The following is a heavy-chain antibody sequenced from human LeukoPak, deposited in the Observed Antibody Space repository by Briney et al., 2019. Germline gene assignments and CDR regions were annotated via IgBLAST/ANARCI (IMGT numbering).Heavy chain of an antibody. V-gene: IGHV4-4*02. CDR2: IHHSGST. J-gene: IGHJ2*01. CDR3: ARPDFDEMASHPYDL. D-gene: IGHD5-24*01. Sequence: SGTLSLTCAVSGGSISTNNWWTWVRPPPGKGLEWIGEIHHSGSTDYNPSLKSRVTISLDTSKNQFSLKLISVTAADTAVYYCARPDFDEMASHPYDLWGRGTLVTVSS. CDR1: GGSISTNNW.